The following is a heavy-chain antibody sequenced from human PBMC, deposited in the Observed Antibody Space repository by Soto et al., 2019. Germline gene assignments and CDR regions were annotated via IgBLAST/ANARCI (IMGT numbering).Heavy chain of an antibody. CDR3: ARVYPGSGWPCHYYCMDV. J-gene: IGHJ6*02. V-gene: IGHV3-7*01. CDR2: IKQDGGEK. CDR1: GFTFSSYW. Sequence: EVQLVESGGGLVQPGGSLRLSCAASGFTFSSYWMSWVRQAPGKGLEWVANIKQDGGEKYYVDSVKGRFTISRDNAKNSMYLQMNSLRAEDTAVYYCARVYPGSGWPCHYYCMDVWGQGTTVTVSS. D-gene: IGHD6-19*01.